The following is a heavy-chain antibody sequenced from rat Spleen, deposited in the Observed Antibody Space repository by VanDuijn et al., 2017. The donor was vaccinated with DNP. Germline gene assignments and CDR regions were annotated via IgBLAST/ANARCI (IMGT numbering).Heavy chain of an antibody. CDR3: AKAGGYSPWYFDY. V-gene: IGHV5-31*01. Sequence: EVQLVASGGDLVQPGRSLKLSCVASGFTFYNYWMTWIRQVPGKGLEWVASSTSGGRNYYSDSVTGRYTISRDNAKSTLYLQMDNLRSEETATYYCAKAGGYSPWYFDYWGQGVMVTVSS. J-gene: IGHJ2*01. CDR1: GFTFYNYW. D-gene: IGHD1-11*01. CDR2: STSGGRN.